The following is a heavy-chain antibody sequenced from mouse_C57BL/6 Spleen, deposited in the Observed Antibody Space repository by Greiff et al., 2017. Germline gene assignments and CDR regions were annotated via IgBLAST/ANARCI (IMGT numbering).Heavy chain of an antibody. D-gene: IGHD1-1*01. CDR1: GFTFSSYA. CDR2: ISSGGDYI. V-gene: IGHV5-9-1*02. CDR3: TRDYGSSYNFDY. Sequence: EVKLQESGEGLVKPGGSLKLSCAASGFTFSSYAMSWVRQTPEKRLEWVAYISSGGDYIYYADTVKGRFTISRDNARNTLYLQMSSLKSEDTAMYYCTRDYGSSYNFDYWGQGTTLTVSS. J-gene: IGHJ2*01.